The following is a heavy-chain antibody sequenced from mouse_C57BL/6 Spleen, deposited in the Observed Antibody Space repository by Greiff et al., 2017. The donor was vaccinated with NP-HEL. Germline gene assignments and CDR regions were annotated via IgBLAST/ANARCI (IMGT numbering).Heavy chain of an antibody. J-gene: IGHJ3*01. CDR1: GFNIKDYY. CDR2: IDPEDGET. CDR3: APIYYDYVGFAD. V-gene: IGHV14-2*01. D-gene: IGHD2-4*01. Sequence: EVKLQQSGAELVKPGASVTLSCTASGFNIKDYYMHWVKQRTEQGLEWIGRIDPEDGETKYAPKFQGKATITADTYSNTAYFQLSSLTAEDTAVYYCAPIYYDYVGFADWGQGTLVTVSA.